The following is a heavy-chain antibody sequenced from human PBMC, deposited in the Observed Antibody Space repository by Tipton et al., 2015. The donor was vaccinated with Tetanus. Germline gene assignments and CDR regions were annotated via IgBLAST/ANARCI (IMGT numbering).Heavy chain of an antibody. J-gene: IGHJ5*02. Sequence: TLSLTCTVSGDSVSTGNFYSSWIRQPPGKGLEWIAFIHHSGLAFSKPSLKSRVSISIDTSQNQFSLRLTSVTAADTAVYYCARVDIRTVDFWSGNVDVWGRGTLVTVSS. CDR1: GDSVSTGNFY. CDR2: IHHSGLA. D-gene: IGHD3-3*01. V-gene: IGHV4-30-4*01. CDR3: ARVDIRTVDFWSGNVDV.